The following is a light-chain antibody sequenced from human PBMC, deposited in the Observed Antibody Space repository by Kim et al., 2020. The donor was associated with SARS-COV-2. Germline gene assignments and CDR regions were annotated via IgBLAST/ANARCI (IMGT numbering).Light chain of an antibody. J-gene: IGLJ3*02. CDR3: QSYDNSLSAWV. V-gene: IGLV1-40*01. CDR2: GNN. Sequence: QRVTISCTGSSSNIGAGHDVHWYQQLPGTAPQLLIYGNNNRPSGVPDRFSGAKSGTSASLAITGLQAEDESDYYCQSYDNSLSAWVFGGGTKLTVL. CDR1: SSNIGAGHD.